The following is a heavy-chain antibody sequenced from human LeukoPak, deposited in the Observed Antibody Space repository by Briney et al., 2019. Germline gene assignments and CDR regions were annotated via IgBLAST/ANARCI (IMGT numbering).Heavy chain of an antibody. CDR3: ARVRGYDSSGPLDY. Sequence: GASVKVSCKASGYTFTGYYMHWVRQAPGQGLEWMGWINPNSGGTNYAQKFQGWVTMTRDTSISTAYMELSRLRSDDTAVYYCARVRGYDSSGPLDYWGQGTLVTVSS. J-gene: IGHJ4*02. CDR2: INPNSGGT. D-gene: IGHD3-22*01. V-gene: IGHV1-2*04. CDR1: GYTFTGYY.